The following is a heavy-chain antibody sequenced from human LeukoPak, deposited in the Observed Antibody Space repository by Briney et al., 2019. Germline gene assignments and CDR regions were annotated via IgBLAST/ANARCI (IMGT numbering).Heavy chain of an antibody. D-gene: IGHD1-26*01. CDR3: ARGGLLNWFDP. CDR2: IYATGST. Sequence: ASETLSLTCTVSGDSFSSVSYYWSWIRQPAGKGLEWIGRIYATGSTNYNPSLKSRVTISVATSKTQFSLKLSSVTAADTAVYYCARGGLLNWFDPWGQGTLVTVSS. CDR1: GDSFSSVSYY. V-gene: IGHV4-61*02. J-gene: IGHJ5*02.